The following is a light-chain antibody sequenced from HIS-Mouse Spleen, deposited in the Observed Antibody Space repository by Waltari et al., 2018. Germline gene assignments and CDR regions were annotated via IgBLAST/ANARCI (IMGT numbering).Light chain of an antibody. CDR1: SSDLGGFYY. Sequence: QSSLTPAASRAWAPGTAVTIPFPGTSSDLGGFYYVPWYQQHPGKPPKLMIYEVSNRPSGVSNRFSGSKSGNTASLTISGLQAEDEADYYCSSYTSSSTYVFGTGTKVTVL. CDR2: EVS. V-gene: IGLV2-14*01. CDR3: SSYTSSSTYV. J-gene: IGLJ1*01.